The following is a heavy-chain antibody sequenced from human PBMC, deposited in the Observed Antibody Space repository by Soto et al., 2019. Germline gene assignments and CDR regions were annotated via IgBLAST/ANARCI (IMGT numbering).Heavy chain of an antibody. J-gene: IGHJ2*01. D-gene: IGHD3-16*01. CDR3: ARGCVSGWGWYFDL. CDR1: GGSISSGDYY. Sequence: QVQLQESGPGLVKPSQTLSLTCTVSGGSISSGDYYWSWIRQPPGKGLEWIGYIYYSGSTYYNPSTEGRLTIAVDTSKTQFSLKLSSVTAADTAVYDCARGCVSGWGWYFDLGGRGTLVTVSS. V-gene: IGHV4-30-4*01. CDR2: IYYSGST.